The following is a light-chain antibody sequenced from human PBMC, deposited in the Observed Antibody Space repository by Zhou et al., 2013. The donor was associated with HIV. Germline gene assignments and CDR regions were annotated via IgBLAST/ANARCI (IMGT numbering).Light chain of an antibody. V-gene: IGKV1-39*01. CDR2: AAS. J-gene: IGKJ1*01. CDR1: QSISSY. Sequence: DIQMAQSPSSLSASVGDRVTITCRASQSISSYLNWIQQKSGKAPKLLIYAASNLQSGVPSRFSGSGSGTDFTLTISSLQPEDFATYYCQQANSFPWTFGQGTKVEVK. CDR3: QQANSFPWT.